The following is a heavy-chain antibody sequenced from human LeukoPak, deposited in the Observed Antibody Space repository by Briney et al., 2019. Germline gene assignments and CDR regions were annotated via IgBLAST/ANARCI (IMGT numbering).Heavy chain of an antibody. CDR2: ISWNSGSI. CDR1: GFTFDDYA. J-gene: IGHJ4*02. Sequence: GRSLRLSCAASGFTFDDYAMHSVRHAPGKGLEWVSGISWNSGSIGYADSVKGRFTISRDNAKNSLYLQMNNLRAEDTALYYCAKDAGYSSSWKDYWGQGTLVTVSS. V-gene: IGHV3-9*01. D-gene: IGHD6-13*01. CDR3: AKDAGYSSSWKDY.